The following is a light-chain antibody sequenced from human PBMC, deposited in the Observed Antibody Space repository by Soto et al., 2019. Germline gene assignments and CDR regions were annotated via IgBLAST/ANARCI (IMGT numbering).Light chain of an antibody. V-gene: IGKV1-5*03. Sequence: DIQMTQSPSSLSASVVDRVTLTCRASQSIADWLAWYQQKPGKAPKLLIYKASTLESGVPSRFSGSGSGTEFTLTISSLQPDDFATYSCQQYVAYPLTFGGGTKVDIK. CDR1: QSIADW. J-gene: IGKJ4*01. CDR3: QQYVAYPLT. CDR2: KAS.